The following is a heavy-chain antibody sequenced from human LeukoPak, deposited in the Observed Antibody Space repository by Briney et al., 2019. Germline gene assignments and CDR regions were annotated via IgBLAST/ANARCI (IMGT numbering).Heavy chain of an antibody. CDR2: ISSSSSYI. CDR1: GFTFSSYS. J-gene: IGHJ4*02. CDR3: AREVDSSGWRGYFDY. D-gene: IGHD6-19*01. V-gene: IGHV3-21*01. Sequence: PGGSLRLSCAASGFTFSSYSMNWVRQAPGKGLEWVSSISSSSSYIYYADSVKGRFTISRDNAKNSLYLQMNSLRAEDTAVYYCAREVDSSGWRGYFDYWGQGTLVTVSS.